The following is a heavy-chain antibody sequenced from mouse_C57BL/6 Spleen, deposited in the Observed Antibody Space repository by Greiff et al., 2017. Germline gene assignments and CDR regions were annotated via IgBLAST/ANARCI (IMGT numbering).Heavy chain of an antibody. D-gene: IGHD1-1*01. Sequence: QVQLQQSGAELMKPGASVKLSCKATGYTFTGYWIEWVKQRPGHGLEWIGEIFPGSGSTNYNEKFKGKATFTADTSSNTAYMQLSSLTTEDSAIYYCATRFATVVATEDYWYFDVWGTGTTVTVSS. V-gene: IGHV1-9*01. CDR1: GYTFTGYW. CDR3: ATRFATVVATEDYWYFDV. J-gene: IGHJ1*03. CDR2: IFPGSGST.